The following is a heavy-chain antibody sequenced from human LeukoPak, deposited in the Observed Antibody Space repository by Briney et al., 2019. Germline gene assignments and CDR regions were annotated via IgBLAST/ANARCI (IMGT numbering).Heavy chain of an antibody. CDR2: IIPLFNTP. CDR3: ARVDRNYFYMDV. CDR1: GGTFISYV. Sequence: GASVKVSCMASGGTFISYVITWVRQAPGQGLGWVGGIIPLFNTPNYAQKFQGRVTITTDESTHTSYMELNSLRSADTAVYYCARVDRNYFYMDVWGKGTTVTVSS. V-gene: IGHV1-69*05. J-gene: IGHJ6*03.